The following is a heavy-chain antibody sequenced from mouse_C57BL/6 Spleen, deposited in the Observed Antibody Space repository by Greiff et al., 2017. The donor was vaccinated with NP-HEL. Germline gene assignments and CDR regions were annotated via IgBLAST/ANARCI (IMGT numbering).Heavy chain of an antibody. CDR3: ARWGDYEGFAY. V-gene: IGHV1-81*01. Sequence: VQLQQSGAELARPGASVKLSCKASGYTFTSYGISWVKQRTVQGLEWIGEIFPRSGNTYCNEKFKCKATLTADKSSSTAYMEIRSLSSEDSAVYFCARWGDYEGFAYWGQGTLVTVSA. CDR1: GYTFTSYG. J-gene: IGHJ3*01. CDR2: IFPRSGNT. D-gene: IGHD2-4*01.